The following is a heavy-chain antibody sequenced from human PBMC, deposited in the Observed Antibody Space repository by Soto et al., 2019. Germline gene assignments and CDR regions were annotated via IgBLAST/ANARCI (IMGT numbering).Heavy chain of an antibody. J-gene: IGHJ4*02. CDR1: GFTFSSYW. CDR3: ARDDKRVLGMGFDY. D-gene: IGHD7-27*01. V-gene: IGHV3-7*01. Sequence: GGSLRLSCAASGFTFSSYWMSWVRQAPGKGLEWVANIKQDGSEKYYVDSVKGRFTISRDNAKNSLYLQMNSLRAEDTAVYYCARDDKRVLGMGFDYWGQGTLVTVSS. CDR2: IKQDGSEK.